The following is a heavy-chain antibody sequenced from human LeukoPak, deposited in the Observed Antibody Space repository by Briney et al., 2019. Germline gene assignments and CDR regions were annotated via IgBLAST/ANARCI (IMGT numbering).Heavy chain of an antibody. CDR1: GFTFSRYD. D-gene: IGHD3-22*01. CDR2: ISYDGNSK. J-gene: IGHJ5*02. CDR3: ARDLGQYYDTSDNWFDP. V-gene: IGHV3-30*04. Sequence: GGSLRLSCAASGFTFSRYDIHWVRQAPGKGLEWVAVISYDGNSKYYADSVKGRFTISRDNAKNTLNLQMNSLRAEDAAVYYCARDLGQYYDTSDNWFDPWGQGTLVTVSS.